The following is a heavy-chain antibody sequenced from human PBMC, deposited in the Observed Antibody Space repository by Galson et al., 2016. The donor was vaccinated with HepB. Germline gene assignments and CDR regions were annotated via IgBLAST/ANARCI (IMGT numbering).Heavy chain of an antibody. D-gene: IGHD3-22*01. CDR2: IIPIFGTA. V-gene: IGHV1-69*05. CDR1: GGTFSSYA. CDR3: ARFVSSGYYDTRDFDY. J-gene: IGHJ4*02. Sequence: QSGAEVKKTGESLKISCKASGGTFSSYAISWVRQAPGQGLEWMGGIIPIFGTANYAQKFQGRVTITTDESTNTVYMDMSSLKSEDTAVDYCARFVSSGYYDTRDFDYWGQGTLVTVSS.